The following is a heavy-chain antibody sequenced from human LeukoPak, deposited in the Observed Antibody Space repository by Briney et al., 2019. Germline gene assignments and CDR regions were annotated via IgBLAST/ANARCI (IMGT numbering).Heavy chain of an antibody. Sequence: GGSLRLSCAASGFTFSGYSMNWVRQAPGKGLEWVSSISSSSSYIYYADSVEGRFTISRDNAKNSLYLQMNSLSAEDTAVYYCARDHTGILTGYYHFDHWGQGTLVTVSS. D-gene: IGHD3-9*01. J-gene: IGHJ4*02. CDR3: ARDHTGILTGYYHFDH. CDR1: GFTFSGYS. CDR2: ISSSSSYI. V-gene: IGHV3-21*01.